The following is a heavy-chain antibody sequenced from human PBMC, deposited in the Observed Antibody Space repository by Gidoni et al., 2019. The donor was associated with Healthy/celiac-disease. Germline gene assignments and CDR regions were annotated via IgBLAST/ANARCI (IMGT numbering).Heavy chain of an antibody. CDR1: GFTFSSYG. J-gene: IGHJ4*02. D-gene: IGHD5-12*01. CDR3: AKGRGGYSGYEPHY. Sequence: QVQLVESGGGVVQPGRSLRLSCAASGFTFSSYGMHWVRQAPGKGLEWVAVISYDGSNKYYADSVKGRFTISRDNSKNTLYLQMNSLRAEDTAVYYCAKGRGGYSGYEPHYWGQGTLVTVSS. V-gene: IGHV3-30*18. CDR2: ISYDGSNK.